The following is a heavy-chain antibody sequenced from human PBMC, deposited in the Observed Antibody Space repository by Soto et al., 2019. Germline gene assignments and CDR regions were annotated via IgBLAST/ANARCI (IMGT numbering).Heavy chain of an antibody. CDR1: GFTISFYA. Sequence: PGVSLRLSCAASGFTISFYAMTWVRQAPGKGLEWVSIISGSGDSTLYADSVKGRFTISRDNSKNTLYLQMNSLRAEDTAVYYCAFDFWGQGTLVTVSS. CDR3: AFDF. V-gene: IGHV3-23*01. J-gene: IGHJ4*02. CDR2: ISGSGDST.